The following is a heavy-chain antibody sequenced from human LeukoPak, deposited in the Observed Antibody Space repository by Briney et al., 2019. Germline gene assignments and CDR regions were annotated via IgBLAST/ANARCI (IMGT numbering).Heavy chain of an antibody. CDR1: GFTVSSNY. Sequence: GGSLRLSCAASGFTVSSNYMSWVRQAPGKGLEWVSVIYSGGSTYYADSVKGRFTISRDNSKNTLYLQMNSLRAEDTAVYYCARERAYYDSRGARGYYFDYWGQGTLVTVSS. CDR3: ARERAYYDSRGARGYYFDY. J-gene: IGHJ4*02. D-gene: IGHD3-22*01. CDR2: IYSGGST. V-gene: IGHV3-53*01.